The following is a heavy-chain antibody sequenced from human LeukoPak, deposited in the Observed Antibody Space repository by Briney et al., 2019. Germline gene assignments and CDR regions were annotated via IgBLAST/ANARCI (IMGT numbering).Heavy chain of an antibody. CDR1: GGSISSYY. V-gene: IGHV4-59*01. CDR3: ARDSRYCSGGSCLDY. D-gene: IGHD2-15*01. Sequence: SEALSLTCTVSGGSISSYYWSWIWQPPGKGLEWIGYICYSGSTNYNPSLKSRVTISVDTSKNQFSLKLSSVTAADTAVYYCARDSRYCSGGSCLDYWGQGTLVTVSS. CDR2: ICYSGST. J-gene: IGHJ4*02.